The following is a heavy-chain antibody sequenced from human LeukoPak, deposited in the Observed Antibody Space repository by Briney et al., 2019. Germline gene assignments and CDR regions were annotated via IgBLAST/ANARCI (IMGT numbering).Heavy chain of an antibody. D-gene: IGHD2-2*03. CDR1: GYTFTSYY. J-gene: IGHJ4*02. CDR2: INPSGGST. V-gene: IGHV1-46*01. Sequence: ASVKVSCKASGYTFTSYYMHWVRQAPGQGLEWMGIINPSGGSTSYAQKFQGRVTMTRDMSTSTVYMELSSLRSEDTAVYYCARGPLDIVVVPAAMLYFDYWGQGTLVTVSS. CDR3: ARGPLDIVVVPAAMLYFDY.